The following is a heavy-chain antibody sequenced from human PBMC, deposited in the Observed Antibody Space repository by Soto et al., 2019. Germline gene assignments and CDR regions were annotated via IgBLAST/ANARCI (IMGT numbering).Heavy chain of an antibody. Sequence: EVQLVESGGGLVQPGGSLRLSCAASGFTFSSYSMNWVRQAPGKGLEWVSYISSSSSTIYYADSVKGRFTISRDNAKNSLYLQMNSLRDEDTAVYYCARDSQQLFFNWFDPWGQGTLVTVSS. CDR1: GFTFSSYS. J-gene: IGHJ5*02. CDR2: ISSSSSTI. D-gene: IGHD6-13*01. V-gene: IGHV3-48*02. CDR3: ARDSQQLFFNWFDP.